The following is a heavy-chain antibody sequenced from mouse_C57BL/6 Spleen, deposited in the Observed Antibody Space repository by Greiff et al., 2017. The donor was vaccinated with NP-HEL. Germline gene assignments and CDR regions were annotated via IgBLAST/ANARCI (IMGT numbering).Heavy chain of an antibody. CDR2: ISDGGSYT. Sequence: EVKLVESGGGLVKPGGSLKLSCAASGFTFSSYAMSWVRQTPEKRLEWVATISDGGSYTYYPDNVKGRFTISRDNAKNNLYLQMSHLKSEDTAMYYCAREGLRDEGYFDVWGTGTTVTVSS. CDR1: GFTFSSYA. D-gene: IGHD1-1*01. V-gene: IGHV5-4*01. CDR3: AREGLRDEGYFDV. J-gene: IGHJ1*03.